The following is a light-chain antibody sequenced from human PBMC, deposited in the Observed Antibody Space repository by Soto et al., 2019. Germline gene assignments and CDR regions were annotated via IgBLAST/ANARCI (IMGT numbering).Light chain of an antibody. Sequence: EIVLTQSPATLSLSPGERATLSCRASQSVSSYLAWYQQKRGQAPRLLIYDASNRATGIPARFSGSGSGTDFTLTISSLGPEDFAVYYCQQRSNWLPITFGQGTRLEIK. CDR2: DAS. V-gene: IGKV3-11*01. J-gene: IGKJ5*01. CDR1: QSVSSY. CDR3: QQRSNWLPIT.